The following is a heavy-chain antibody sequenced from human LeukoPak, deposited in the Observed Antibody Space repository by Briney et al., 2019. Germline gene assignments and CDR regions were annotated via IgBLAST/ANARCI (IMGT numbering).Heavy chain of an antibody. CDR3: AKSVELGVPNNGMDV. CDR2: ISGSGGST. V-gene: IGHV3-23*01. J-gene: IGHJ6*02. Sequence: GRSLSLSCAVSGFTFSSYAMSGVREAPGSGREWVSAISGSGGSTYYADSVKGRFTIPRENSKNRLYRQMNSRRSETRAVYSCAKSVELGVPNNGMDVWGQGTTVTVSS. D-gene: IGHD1-26*01. CDR1: GFTFSSYA.